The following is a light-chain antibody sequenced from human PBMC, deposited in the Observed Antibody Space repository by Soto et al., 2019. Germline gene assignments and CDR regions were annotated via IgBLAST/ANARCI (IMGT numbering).Light chain of an antibody. CDR2: DAS. Sequence: DIPMTHSPSSPSASVGDRVTITVRARQSISSYLNLYQQKTGKAPKLLIYDASCLKSGVPSRFSGSGSGTDFTLTISILQPEDFATYYCQKSYSTPRTFGQGTKVDIK. CDR3: QKSYSTPRT. V-gene: IGKV1-39*01. CDR1: QSISSY. J-gene: IGKJ1*01.